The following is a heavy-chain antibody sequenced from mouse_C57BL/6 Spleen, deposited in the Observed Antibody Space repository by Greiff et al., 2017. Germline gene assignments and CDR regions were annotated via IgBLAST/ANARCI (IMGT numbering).Heavy chain of an antibody. CDR1: GYTFTSYW. V-gene: IGHV1-69*01. Sequence: QVQLQQPGAELVMPGASVKLSCKASGYTFTSYWMHWVKQRPGQGLEWIGEIDPSDSYTNYNQKFKGKSTVTVDKSSSTAYMQLSSLTSEDSAVYYCARRGPYAMGDWGQGATVAV. J-gene: IGHJ4*01. CDR2: IDPSDSYT. CDR3: ARRGPYAMGD.